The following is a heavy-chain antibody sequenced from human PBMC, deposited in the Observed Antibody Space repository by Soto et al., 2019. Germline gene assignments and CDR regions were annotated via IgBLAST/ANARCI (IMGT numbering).Heavy chain of an antibody. CDR2: IYYSGST. CDR3: ARRGKGSSWYAWFDP. V-gene: IGHV4-39*01. D-gene: IGHD6-13*01. CDR1: GGSISSSSYY. J-gene: IGHJ5*02. Sequence: ASETLSLTCTVSGGSISSSSYYWGWIRQPPGKGLEWIGSIYYSGSTYYNPSLKSRVTISVDTSKNQFSLKLSSVTAADTAVYYCARRGKGSSWYAWFDPWGQGTLVTVSS.